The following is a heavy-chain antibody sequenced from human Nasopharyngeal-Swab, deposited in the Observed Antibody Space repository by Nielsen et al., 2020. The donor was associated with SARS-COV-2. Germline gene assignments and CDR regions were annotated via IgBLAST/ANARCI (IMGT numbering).Heavy chain of an antibody. CDR3: ARDTYDFWSGYYDTFSYFDY. CDR1: GYTSTSYG. J-gene: IGHJ4*02. Sequence: ASVKVSCKASGYTSTSYGISWVRQAPGQGLEWMGWISAYNGNTNYAQKLQGRVTMTTDTSTSTAYMELRSLRSDDTAVYYCARDTYDFWSGYYDTFSYFDYWGQGTLVTVSS. CDR2: ISAYNGNT. V-gene: IGHV1-18*01. D-gene: IGHD3-3*01.